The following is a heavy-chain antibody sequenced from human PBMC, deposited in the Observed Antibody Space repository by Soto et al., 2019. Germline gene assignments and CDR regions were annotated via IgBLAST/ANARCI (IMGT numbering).Heavy chain of an antibody. J-gene: IGHJ5*01. D-gene: IGHD2-15*01. V-gene: IGHV2-5*02. CDR1: GFSLTKSGVG. CDR2: IYWDDDR. CDR3: AHRVPYSVAGDLGWFYS. Sequence: QITLKESGPTLVEPTQTLTLTCSFSGFSLTKSGVGVGWFRQAPGKALECLGLIYWDDDRRYNPSLKTRLTITKDTSKNQVVLTMTSMEPVDTGTYYCAHRVPYSVAGDLGWFYSWGQGTPVTVS.